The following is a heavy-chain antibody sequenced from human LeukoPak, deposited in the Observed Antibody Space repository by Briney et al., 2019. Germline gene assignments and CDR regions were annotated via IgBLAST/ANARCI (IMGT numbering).Heavy chain of an antibody. CDR2: ISGSGGST. J-gene: IGHJ4*02. CDR1: EFTFSSYA. CDR3: AKSYSGSYDNYFDY. Sequence: GGSLRLSCAASEFTFSSYAMNWVRQAPGKGLEWVSAISGSGGSTYYADSVKGRFTISRDNSKSTLYLQMNSLRAEDTALYYCAKSYSGSYDNYFDYWGQGTLVIVSS. D-gene: IGHD1-26*01. V-gene: IGHV3-23*01.